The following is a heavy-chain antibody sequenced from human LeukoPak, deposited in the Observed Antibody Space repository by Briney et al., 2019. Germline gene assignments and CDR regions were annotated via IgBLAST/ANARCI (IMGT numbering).Heavy chain of an antibody. D-gene: IGHD4-11*01. CDR3: ARDLYDYSRYNWFDP. V-gene: IGHV1-69*13. J-gene: IGHJ5*02. CDR2: IIPIFGTA. CDR1: GGTFSSYA. Sequence: GASVKASCKASGGTFSSYAISWVRQAPGQGLEWMGGIIPIFGTANYAQKFQGRVTITADESTSTAYMELSSLRSEDTAMYYCARDLYDYSRYNWFDPWGQGTLVTVSS.